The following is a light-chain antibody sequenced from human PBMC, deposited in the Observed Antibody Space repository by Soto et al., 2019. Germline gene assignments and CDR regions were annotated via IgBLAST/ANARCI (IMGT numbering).Light chain of an antibody. Sequence: QSALTQPASVSGSPGQSITISCTGTSSDIGGYNMVSWYQQHPRKAPKLMIYEVTNRPSGISDRFSASKSGNTASLTISGLQAEDEGDYYCSSYTGAKTYVFGTGTKV. V-gene: IGLV2-14*01. CDR2: EVT. CDR1: SSDIGGYNM. J-gene: IGLJ1*01. CDR3: SSYTGAKTYV.